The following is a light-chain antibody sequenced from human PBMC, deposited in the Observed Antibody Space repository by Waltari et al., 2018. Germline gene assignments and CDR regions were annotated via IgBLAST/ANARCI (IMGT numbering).Light chain of an antibody. Sequence: DIQMTQYPSTLSASVGDRVTITCRASQSISSWLAWYQQKPGKAPKLLIYKASSLESGVPSRFSGSGSGTEFTLTISSLQPDDFATYYCQQYNSSPQTFGQGTKVEIK. V-gene: IGKV1-5*03. CDR2: KAS. CDR1: QSISSW. CDR3: QQYNSSPQT. J-gene: IGKJ1*01.